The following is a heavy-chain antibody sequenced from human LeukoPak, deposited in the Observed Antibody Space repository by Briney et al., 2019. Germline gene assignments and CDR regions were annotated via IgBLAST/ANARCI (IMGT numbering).Heavy chain of an antibody. CDR1: GYPFISYD. D-gene: IGHD3-16*01. CDR2: MNPNSGDT. CDR3: ARYDDY. V-gene: IGHV1-8*01. Sequence: GASVKVSCKTSGYPFISYDINWVRQATGQGLEWMGWMNPNSGDTGYAQKFQGRVTMTRNTSISTAYMELSSLRFEDTAVHYCARYDDYWGQGTLVTVSS. J-gene: IGHJ4*02.